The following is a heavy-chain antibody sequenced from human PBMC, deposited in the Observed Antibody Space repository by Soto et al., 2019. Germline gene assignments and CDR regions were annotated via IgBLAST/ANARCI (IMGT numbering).Heavy chain of an antibody. Sequence: SSETLPLTCSVSGGSVSSYFWSWVRQPPGKGLEWIAYIYYSGSTNYNPFLKSRVTISVDASKNQFSLRLRSVTAADTAVYYCARLGGITMVGGVLTAFDIWGQGTMVTVSS. CDR1: GGSVSSYF. D-gene: IGHD3-10*01. CDR3: ARLGGITMVGGVLTAFDI. J-gene: IGHJ3*02. CDR2: IYYSGST. V-gene: IGHV4-59*08.